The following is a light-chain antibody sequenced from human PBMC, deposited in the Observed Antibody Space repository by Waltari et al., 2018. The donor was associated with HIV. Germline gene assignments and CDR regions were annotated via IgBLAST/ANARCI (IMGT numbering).Light chain of an antibody. CDR1: NIGSKS. J-gene: IGLJ1*01. Sequence: SYVLAQPPSVSVAPGTTARITCGGNNIGSKSVHWSQQKPGQAPVVVIYYDSDRPSGIPERFSGSNSGNTATLTISRVEAGDEADYYCQVWDSSSDAYVFGTGTKVTVL. CDR3: QVWDSSSDAYV. V-gene: IGLV3-21*04. CDR2: YDS.